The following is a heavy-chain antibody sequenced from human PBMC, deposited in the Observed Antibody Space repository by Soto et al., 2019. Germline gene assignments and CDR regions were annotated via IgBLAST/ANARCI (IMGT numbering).Heavy chain of an antibody. Sequence: SETLSLTCTVSGGSISSGDYYWSWIRQPPGKGLEWIGYIYYSGSTYYNPSLKSRVTISVDTSRNQFSLKLSSVTAADTAVYYCARDNILGILYGGMDVWGQGTTVTVSS. CDR2: IYYSGST. J-gene: IGHJ6*02. CDR3: ARDNILGILYGGMDV. V-gene: IGHV4-30-4*01. D-gene: IGHD3-3*01. CDR1: GGSISSGDYY.